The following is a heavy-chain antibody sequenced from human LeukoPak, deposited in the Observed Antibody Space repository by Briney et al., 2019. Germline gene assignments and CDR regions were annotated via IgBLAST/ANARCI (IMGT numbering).Heavy chain of an antibody. D-gene: IGHD6-13*01. CDR3: ASSQYPIAAADNWLAP. Sequence: ETLSLTCTVSGGSVSSANNYWGWIRQTPGKGLEWSGTIYFSGTTYYNPSLKSRVTMSVDTSKNQFSLRLGSVTAADTAVYYCASSQYPIAAADNWLAPWGQGSLVTVSS. V-gene: IGHV4-39*01. CDR2: IYFSGTT. CDR1: GGSVSSANNY. J-gene: IGHJ5*02.